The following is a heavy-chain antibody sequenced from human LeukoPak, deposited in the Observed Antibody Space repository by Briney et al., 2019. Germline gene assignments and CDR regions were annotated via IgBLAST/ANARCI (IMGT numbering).Heavy chain of an antibody. CDR2: IYHSGST. CDR3: ARASLHKEVPGDLGRFDY. Sequence: SETLSLTCTVSGYSISSGYYWGWIRQPPGKGLEWIGSIYHSGSTYYNPSLKSRVTISVDTSKNQFSLKLSSVTAADTAVYYCARASLHKEVPGDLGRFDYWGQGTLVTVSS. D-gene: IGHD1-26*01. J-gene: IGHJ4*02. V-gene: IGHV4-38-2*02. CDR1: GYSISSGYY.